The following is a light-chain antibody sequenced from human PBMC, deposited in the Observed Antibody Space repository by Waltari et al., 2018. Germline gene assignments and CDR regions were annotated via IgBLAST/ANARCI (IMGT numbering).Light chain of an antibody. CDR1: QSISSY. CDR2: AAS. V-gene: IGKV1-39*01. J-gene: IGKJ1*01. CDR3: QQSYSTPPWT. Sequence: DIQMTQSPSSLSASVVDRVTITCRASQSISSYLNWYQQKPGKAPKLLLYAASSLQSGVPSRFSGSGSGTDFTLTISSLQPEDFATYYCQQSYSTPPWTFGQGTKVEIK.